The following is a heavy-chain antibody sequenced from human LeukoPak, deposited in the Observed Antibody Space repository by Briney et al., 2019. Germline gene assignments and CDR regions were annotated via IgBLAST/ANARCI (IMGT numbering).Heavy chain of an antibody. J-gene: IGHJ4*02. CDR1: GFTFSSYS. D-gene: IGHD1-26*01. Sequence: GGSLRLSCAASGFTFSSYSMSWVRQAPGRGLEWVSSISSTSDSMYYADSVMGRLTISRDNAKNSLYLQMNCLRAEDTAVYYCARDHERDSGAKNCWGQGTLVTVSS. CDR2: ISSTSDSM. CDR3: ARDHERDSGAKNC. V-gene: IGHV3-21*01.